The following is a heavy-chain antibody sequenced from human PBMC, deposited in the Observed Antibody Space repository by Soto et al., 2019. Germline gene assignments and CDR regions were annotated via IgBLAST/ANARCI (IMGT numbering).Heavy chain of an antibody. D-gene: IGHD2-2*01. V-gene: IGHV3-33*01. CDR2: IWFDGSKK. CDR3: ARDRLVPYGYGMDV. Sequence: QMQLVESGGGVFKPGRSLRLSCAASGFTFRSYGIHWVRQAPGKGLAWVALIWFDGSKKYYVGSVKGRFAVSRDNSKNTLSLQMNSLRVEDTAVYYCARDRLVPYGYGMDVWGQGTTVTVSS. CDR1: GFTFRSYG. J-gene: IGHJ6*02.